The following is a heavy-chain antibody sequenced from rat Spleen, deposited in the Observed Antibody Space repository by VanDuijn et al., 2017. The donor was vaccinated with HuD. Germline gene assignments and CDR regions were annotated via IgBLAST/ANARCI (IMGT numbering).Heavy chain of an antibody. CDR3: AALYSGDWYFDF. Sequence: EVQLQESGPGLVKPSQSLSLTCSVTGSSIASGYGWNWIRKFPGNKLEWMGYINDAGSTIYSPTLKSQISITRDTSKNQFFLQVNSVTTEDTATYYCAALYSGDWYFDFWGPGTMVTVSS. CDR2: INDAGST. D-gene: IGHD1-1*01. J-gene: IGHJ1*01. CDR1: GSSIASGYG. V-gene: IGHV3-3*01.